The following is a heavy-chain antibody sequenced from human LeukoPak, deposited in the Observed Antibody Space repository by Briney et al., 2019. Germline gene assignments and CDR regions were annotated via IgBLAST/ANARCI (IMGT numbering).Heavy chain of an antibody. Sequence: PSETLSLTCTVSGASISAYYWSWIRQPAGKGLQWIGGIYNSGKTNYNPSLKSRVTISVDTSKNQFSLKLSSVTAADTAVYYCARLGYYGSGSLGDWFDPWGQGTLVTVSS. CDR1: GASISAYY. CDR2: IYNSGKT. D-gene: IGHD3-10*01. J-gene: IGHJ5*02. V-gene: IGHV4-4*07. CDR3: ARLGYYGSGSLGDWFDP.